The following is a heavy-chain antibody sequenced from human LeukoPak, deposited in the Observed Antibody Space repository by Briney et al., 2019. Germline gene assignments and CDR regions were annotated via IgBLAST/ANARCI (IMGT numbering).Heavy chain of an antibody. D-gene: IGHD4-17*01. Sequence: GGSLRLSCEGSGFPFSSYEMNWLRQAPGKGLEWVSHIDSGGITIYYADSVKGRFTISRDNAKNSIYLQMDSLRVEDTAIYYWARDSAGAPLDNWGRGTPVTVSP. CDR2: IDSGGITI. CDR1: GFPFSSYE. V-gene: IGHV3-48*03. J-gene: IGHJ4*02. CDR3: ARDSAGAPLDN.